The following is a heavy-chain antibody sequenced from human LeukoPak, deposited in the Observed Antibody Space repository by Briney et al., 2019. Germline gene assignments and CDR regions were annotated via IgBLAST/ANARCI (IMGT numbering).Heavy chain of an antibody. CDR1: GGTFSSYA. Sequence: GSSVKVSCKASGGTFSSYAISWVRQAPGQGLEWMGRIIPILGIANYAQKFQGRVTITADKSTSTAYMELSSLRSEDTAVYYCARSTSYDSSGYYSSNGYWGQGTLVTVSS. D-gene: IGHD3-22*01. CDR2: IIPILGIA. J-gene: IGHJ4*02. CDR3: ARSTSYDSSGYYSSNGY. V-gene: IGHV1-69*04.